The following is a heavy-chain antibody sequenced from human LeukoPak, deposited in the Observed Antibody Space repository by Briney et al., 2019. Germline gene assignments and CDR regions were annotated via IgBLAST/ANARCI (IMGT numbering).Heavy chain of an antibody. J-gene: IGHJ4*02. CDR1: GFTFSSYA. CDR3: AKGQHYYDSSGYFDY. V-gene: IGHV3-23*01. D-gene: IGHD3-22*01. Sequence: GGSLRLSCAASGFTFSSYAMSWVRQAPGKGLEWVSTISGSGGCAYYADYVKGRFTISRDNSKNTLYLQMNSLRAEDTAVYYCAKGQHYYDSSGYFDYWGQGTLVTVSS. CDR2: ISGSGGCA.